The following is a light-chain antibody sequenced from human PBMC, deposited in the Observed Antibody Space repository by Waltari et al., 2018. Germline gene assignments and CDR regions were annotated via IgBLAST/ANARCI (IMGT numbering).Light chain of an antibody. V-gene: IGLV3-21*04. CDR3: QVWDSSSDHLYV. CDR2: YDS. CDR1: NIGSKS. Sequence: SYVLTQPPSVSVAPGKTARITCGGNNIGSKSVHWYQQKPGQAPVLVIYYDSDRPSGIPERFSGSNSGNTATLTISSVEAGDEADYYCQVWDSSSDHLYVFGTGTKVTVL. J-gene: IGLJ1*01.